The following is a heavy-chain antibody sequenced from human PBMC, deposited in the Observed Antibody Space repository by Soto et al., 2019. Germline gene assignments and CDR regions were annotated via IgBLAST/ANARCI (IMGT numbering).Heavy chain of an antibody. D-gene: IGHD3-10*01. J-gene: IGHJ4*02. Sequence: LSLTCAVSGGSISGGGFSWSWIRQPPGKGLEWIGYILHTGGTQYNPSLKSRVSMSVDKSKNQFSLHLTSVTAADTAVYYCARLQFGEGFDYWGQGALVTVSS. CDR3: ARLQFGEGFDY. CDR1: GGSISGGGFS. V-gene: IGHV4-30-2*01. CDR2: ILHTGGT.